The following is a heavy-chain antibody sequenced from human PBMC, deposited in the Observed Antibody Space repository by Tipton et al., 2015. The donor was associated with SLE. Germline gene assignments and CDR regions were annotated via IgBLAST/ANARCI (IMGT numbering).Heavy chain of an antibody. J-gene: IGHJ4*02. Sequence: TLSLTCTVSSGSLSNYYWSWIRQPPGKGLEWIGHIYYSGSTNYNPSLKSRVTISVDTSRGQFSLRLSSVTAADTAVYYCAGDSSGSYYDRGGYYQLANRHFDLWGRGILVSVSS. D-gene: IGHD3-22*01. CDR2: IYYSGST. CDR1: SGSLSNYY. V-gene: IGHV4-59*01. CDR3: AGDSSGSYYDRGGYYQLANRHFDL.